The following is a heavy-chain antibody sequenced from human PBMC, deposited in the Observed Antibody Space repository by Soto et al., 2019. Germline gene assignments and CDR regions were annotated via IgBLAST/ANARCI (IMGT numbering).Heavy chain of an antibody. CDR2: TIPTFGAG. CDR3: ARRQTSGYNRYFDS. CDR1: GGTFSSNP. D-gene: IGHD5-12*01. Sequence: GASVQVSCKASGGTFSSNPISWMRQAPGQGLEWMGGTIPTFGAGSYAQRFQGRLTITADKSTNTAYMELSSLRPEDTAVYYCARRQTSGYNRYFDSWGQGTLVTVSS. J-gene: IGHJ4*02. V-gene: IGHV1-69*06.